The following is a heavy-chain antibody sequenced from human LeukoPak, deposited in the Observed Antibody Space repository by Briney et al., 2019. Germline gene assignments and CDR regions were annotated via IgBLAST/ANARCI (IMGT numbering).Heavy chain of an antibody. CDR3: AREDPQTTVPEGLDV. CDR1: GDSISSSNSY. Sequence: SETLSLTCTVSGDSISSSNSYWGWIRQPPGKGLEWMGSMWFGATTSYDPSLKSRVTISIDPSKNQFSLKLTSVTAADTAVYYCAREDPQTTVPEGLDVWGQGTTVTVSS. V-gene: IGHV4-39*07. J-gene: IGHJ6*02. CDR2: MWFGATT. D-gene: IGHD4-17*01.